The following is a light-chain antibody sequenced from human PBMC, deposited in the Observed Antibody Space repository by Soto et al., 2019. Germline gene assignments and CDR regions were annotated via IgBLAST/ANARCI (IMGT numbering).Light chain of an antibody. CDR1: SSDVGAYSY. Sequence: QYALTQPASVSGSPGQSITISCTGTSSDVGAYSYVSWYQQHPGKAPKLMIYEVSNRPSGVSNRFSGSKSGNTASLTISGLQAEDEADYYCSSYTTSSTRVFGGGTKLTVL. J-gene: IGLJ3*02. CDR2: EVS. CDR3: SSYTTSSTRV. V-gene: IGLV2-14*01.